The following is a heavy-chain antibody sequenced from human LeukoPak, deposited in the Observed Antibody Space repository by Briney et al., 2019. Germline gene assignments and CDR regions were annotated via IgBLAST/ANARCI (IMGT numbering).Heavy chain of an antibody. CDR1: GGSISSGGYY. J-gene: IGHJ4*02. CDR2: IYYSGST. Sequence: TLSLTCTVSGGSISSGGYYWSRIRQHPGKGLEWIGYIYYSGSTYYNPSLKSRVTISVDTSKNQFSLKLSSVTAADTAVYYCARSVLLWFGESTYFDYWGQGTLVTVSS. V-gene: IGHV4-31*03. CDR3: ARSVLLWFGESTYFDY. D-gene: IGHD3-10*01.